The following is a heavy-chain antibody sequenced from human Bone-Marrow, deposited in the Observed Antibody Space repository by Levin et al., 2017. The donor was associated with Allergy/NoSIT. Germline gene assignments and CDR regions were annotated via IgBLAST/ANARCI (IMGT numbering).Heavy chain of an antibody. V-gene: IGHV3-30-3*01. CDR3: ARDGGEGDYKFDY. CDR1: GFALSFATYA. J-gene: IGHJ4*02. CDR2: ISYDGDDK. Sequence: SCEASGFALSFATYAMHWVRQAPGKGLEWLGVISYDGDDKFYADSVKGRFTISRDNFKDTLYLQMNSLNPADTAVYYCARDGGEGDYKFDYWGQGTLVTVSS. D-gene: IGHD3-16*01.